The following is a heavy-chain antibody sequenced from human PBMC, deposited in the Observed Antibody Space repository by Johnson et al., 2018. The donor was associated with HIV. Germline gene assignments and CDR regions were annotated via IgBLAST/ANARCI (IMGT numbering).Heavy chain of an antibody. CDR2: IWYDGSNK. V-gene: IGHV3-33*06. J-gene: IGHJ3*02. CDR3: AKVSSQSSSWYDAFDI. Sequence: VQLVESGGGVVQPGRSLRLSCAASGFTFSSYGMHWVRQAPGKGLEWVAVIWYDGSNKYYADSVKGRSTISSDNSKNTLYLQMNSLRAEDTAVYYCAKVSSQSSSWYDAFDIWGKGAMVTVSS. CDR1: GFTFSSYG. D-gene: IGHD6-13*01.